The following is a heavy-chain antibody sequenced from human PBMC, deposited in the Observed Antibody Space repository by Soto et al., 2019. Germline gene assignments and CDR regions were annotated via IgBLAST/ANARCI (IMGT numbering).Heavy chain of an antibody. Sequence: HGESLKISCKGSGYSFTSYWIGWVRQIPGKGLEWMGIIYPGDSDTRYSPSFQGQVTISADKSISTAYLLWRSVKASDIAMYYCARVCRAKVIEAFVNWGQGTMVTVS. CDR1: GYSFTSYW. CDR3: ARVCRAKVIEAFVN. V-gene: IGHV5-51*01. CDR2: IYPGDSDT. D-gene: IGHD1-26*01. J-gene: IGHJ3*02.